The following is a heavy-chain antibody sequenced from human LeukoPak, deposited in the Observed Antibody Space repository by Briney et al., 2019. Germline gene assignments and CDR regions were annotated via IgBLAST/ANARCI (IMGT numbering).Heavy chain of an antibody. CDR3: ARGSSGWYTYFDY. D-gene: IGHD6-19*01. J-gene: IGHJ4*02. Sequence: VASVKVSCKASGGTFSSYAISWVRQAPGQGLEWMGRIIPIFGTANYAQKFQGRVTITTYESTSTAYMKLSSLRSEDTAVYYCARGSSGWYTYFDYWGQGTLVTVSS. CDR1: GGTFSSYA. V-gene: IGHV1-69*05. CDR2: IIPIFGTA.